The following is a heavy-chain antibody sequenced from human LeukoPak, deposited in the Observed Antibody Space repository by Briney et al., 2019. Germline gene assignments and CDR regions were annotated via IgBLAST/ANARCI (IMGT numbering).Heavy chain of an antibody. J-gene: IGHJ4*02. Sequence: GGSLRLSCAASGFTFSSCWMHWVRQAPGKGLEWVSAISGSGGSTYYADSVKGRFTISRDNSKNTLYLQMNSLRAEDTAVYYCAKVGYYGSGSYYSYYFDYWGQGTLVTVSS. CDR2: ISGSGGST. D-gene: IGHD3-10*01. CDR3: AKVGYYGSGSYYSYYFDY. CDR1: GFTFSSCW. V-gene: IGHV3-23*01.